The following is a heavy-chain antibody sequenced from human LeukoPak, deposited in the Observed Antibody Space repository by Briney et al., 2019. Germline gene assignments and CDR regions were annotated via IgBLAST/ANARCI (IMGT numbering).Heavy chain of an antibody. D-gene: IGHD6-13*01. CDR3: ARDIEAAGLFLDY. Sequence: PGGSLRLSCVASGFSFSNSWMSWVRQAPGKGLEWVANIKYDGSEKDYMDSVKGRFTISRDNAKNSLYLQMNSLRAEDTAVYYCARDIEAAGLFLDYWGQGTLVTVPS. CDR2: IKYDGSEK. CDR1: GFSFSNSW. J-gene: IGHJ4*02. V-gene: IGHV3-7*01.